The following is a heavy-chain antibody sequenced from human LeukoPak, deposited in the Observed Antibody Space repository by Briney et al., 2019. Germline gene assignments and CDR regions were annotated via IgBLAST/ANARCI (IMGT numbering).Heavy chain of an antibody. CDR1: GGSISSGGYY. J-gene: IGHJ5*02. CDR3: ARGRAGSYSSSWNWFDP. Sequence: SETLSLTCTVSGGSISSGGYYWSWIRQHPGKGLEWIGYIYYSGSTYYNPSLKGRVTISVDTSKNQFSLKLSSVTAADTAVYYCARGRAGSYSSSWNWFDPWGQGTLVTVSS. CDR2: IYYSGST. V-gene: IGHV4-31*03. D-gene: IGHD6-13*01.